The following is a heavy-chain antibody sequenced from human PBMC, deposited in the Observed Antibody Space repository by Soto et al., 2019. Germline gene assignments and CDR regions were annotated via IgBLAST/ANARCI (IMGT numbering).Heavy chain of an antibody. D-gene: IGHD4-4*01. Sequence: GGSLRLSCAASGFSFSSFAMSWVRQAPGKGLEWVSSISVSGKTYYADSVKGRFTISRDNSKNTLYLQMNSLRAEDTAAYYCARDHRTATGAFDIWGQGTMVTVSS. V-gene: IGHV3-23*01. CDR3: ARDHRTATGAFDI. CDR1: GFSFSSFA. CDR2: ISVSGKT. J-gene: IGHJ3*02.